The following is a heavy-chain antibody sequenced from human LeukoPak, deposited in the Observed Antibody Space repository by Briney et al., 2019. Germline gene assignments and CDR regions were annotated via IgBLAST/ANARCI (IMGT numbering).Heavy chain of an antibody. V-gene: IGHV3-33*01. D-gene: IGHD3-10*01. J-gene: IGHJ4*02. CDR1: GFTFSSYA. CDR3: ARRYYYGSGSYLDYFDY. CDR2: IWYDGSNK. Sequence: GGSLRLSCAASGFTFSSYAMHWVRQAPGKGLEWVAVIWYDGSNKYYADSVKGRFTISRDNSKNTLYLQMNSLRAEDTAVYYCARRYYYGSGSYLDYFDYWGQGTLVTVSS.